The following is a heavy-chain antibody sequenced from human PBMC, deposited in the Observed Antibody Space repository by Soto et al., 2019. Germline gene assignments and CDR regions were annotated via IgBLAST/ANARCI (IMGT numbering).Heavy chain of an antibody. CDR2: MNQDGSES. V-gene: IGHV3-7*01. Sequence: EVQLVESGGGLVQPGGSLRLSCAASGFSLSSYWKSWVRQAPGKGLEWVANMNQDGSESDYVGSVKGRFTFTRDNAKNSLYLQMNSLRAEDTAVYYCARLSTSAGRRDLACWGQGTLVTVSS. J-gene: IGHJ4*02. CDR1: GFSLSSYW. CDR3: ARLSTSAGRRDLAC.